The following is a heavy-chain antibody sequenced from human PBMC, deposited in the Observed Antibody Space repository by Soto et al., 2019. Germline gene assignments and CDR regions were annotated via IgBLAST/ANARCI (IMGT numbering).Heavy chain of an antibody. CDR3: AKALMEYHSGWYSPLDY. V-gene: IGHV3-23*01. D-gene: IGHD6-19*01. CDR1: GFTFSNYA. CDR2: ISGSGSST. Sequence: GGFLRLSCTVSGFTFSNYAMSWVRQAPGKGLEWVSAISGSGSSTYYTDSVKGRFTVSRDNSKNTLYLRMLSLRAEDTAVYYCAKALMEYHSGWYSPLDYWGQGILVTVSS. J-gene: IGHJ4*02.